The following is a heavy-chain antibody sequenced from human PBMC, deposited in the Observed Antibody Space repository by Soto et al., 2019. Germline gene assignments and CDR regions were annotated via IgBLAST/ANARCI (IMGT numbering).Heavy chain of an antibody. CDR2: ISGSGGST. D-gene: IGHD1-26*01. J-gene: IGHJ4*02. CDR1: GFTFSSYA. V-gene: IGHV3-23*01. CDR3: AKDRLVGSQPYYFDY. Sequence: EVQLLESGGGLVQPGGSLRLSCAASGFTFSSYAMSWVRQAPGKGLEWVSAISGSGGSTYYADSVKGRFTISRDNSNNTLYLQMNSLRAEDTAVYYCAKDRLVGSQPYYFDYWGQGTLVTVSS.